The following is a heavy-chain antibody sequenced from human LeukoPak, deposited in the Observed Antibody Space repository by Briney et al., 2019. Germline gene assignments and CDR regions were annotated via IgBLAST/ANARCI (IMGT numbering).Heavy chain of an antibody. CDR2: IRYDGSNK. CDR1: GFTFSSYG. CDR3: AKDVIAAATRAFDI. J-gene: IGHJ3*02. Sequence: GGSLRLSCAASGFTFSSYGMHWVRQAPGKGLEWVAFIRYDGSNKYYADSVKGRFTISRDNSKNTLYLQMNSLRAEDTAVYYCAKDVIAAATRAFDIWGQGTMVTVSS. V-gene: IGHV3-30*02. D-gene: IGHD6-13*01.